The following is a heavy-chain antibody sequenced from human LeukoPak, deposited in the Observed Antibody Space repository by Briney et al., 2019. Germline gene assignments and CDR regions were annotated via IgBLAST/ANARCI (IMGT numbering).Heavy chain of an antibody. J-gene: IGHJ4*02. CDR3: ARGLTDYFDTSGSFDY. CDR1: GFTFSSYG. Sequence: PGGSLRLSCATSGFTFSSYGMSWVRQAPGKGLEWVSAIETGGASTYYADSVKGRFSISRDNSKNTLYVQMISLRAEDTAVYYCARGLTDYFDTSGSFDYWGQGTLVTVSS. D-gene: IGHD3-22*01. CDR2: IETGGAST. V-gene: IGHV3-23*05.